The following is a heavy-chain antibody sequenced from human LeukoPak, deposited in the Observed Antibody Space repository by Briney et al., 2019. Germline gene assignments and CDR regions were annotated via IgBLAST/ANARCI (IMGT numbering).Heavy chain of an antibody. CDR3: ARSLDIVVVPAAILKFGASWGDYYYMDV. Sequence: SVKVSCKASGGTFSSYAISWVRQAPGQGLEWMGGIIPIFGTANYAQKFQGRVTITTDESTSTAYMELSSLRSEDTAVYYCARSLDIVVVPAAILKFGASWGDYYYMDVWGKGTTVTVSS. D-gene: IGHD2-2*02. V-gene: IGHV1-69*05. CDR1: GGTFSSYA. CDR2: IIPIFGTA. J-gene: IGHJ6*03.